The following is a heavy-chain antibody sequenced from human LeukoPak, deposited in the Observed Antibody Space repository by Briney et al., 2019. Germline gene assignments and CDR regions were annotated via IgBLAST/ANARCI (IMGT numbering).Heavy chain of an antibody. V-gene: IGHV4-59*01. CDR3: ARSHYDFWPNAFDI. CDR2: IYYSGST. J-gene: IGHJ3*02. CDR1: GGSISSYY. D-gene: IGHD3-3*01. Sequence: SETLSLTCTVSGGSISSYYWSWIRQPPGKGLEWIGYIYYSGSTNYNPSLKSRVTISVDTSKNQFSLKLSSVTAADTAVYYCARSHYDFWPNAFDIWGQGTMVTVSS.